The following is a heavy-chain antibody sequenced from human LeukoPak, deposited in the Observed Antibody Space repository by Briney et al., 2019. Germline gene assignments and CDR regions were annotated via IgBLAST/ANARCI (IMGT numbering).Heavy chain of an antibody. Sequence: PGGSLRLSCAASGFTFSSYGMHWVRQAPGKGLEWVAFIRYDGSNKYYADSVKGRFTISRNNSKNTLYLQMNSLRAEDTAVYYCARDETGRYYGSGSSFDYWGRGTLVTVSS. CDR2: IRYDGSNK. V-gene: IGHV3-30*02. CDR3: ARDETGRYYGSGSSFDY. D-gene: IGHD3-10*01. J-gene: IGHJ4*02. CDR1: GFTFSSYG.